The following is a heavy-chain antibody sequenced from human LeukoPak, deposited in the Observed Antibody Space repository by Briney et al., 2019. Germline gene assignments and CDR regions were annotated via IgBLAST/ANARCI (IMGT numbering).Heavy chain of an antibody. J-gene: IGHJ4*02. Sequence: SQTLSLTFDISGDSVSINSAVWNWIRQSPSRGLEWLGKTYYRSKWRDDSAVSVRGRVTITPDTSKNQFSLQLSSVTPEDTAVYYCARSGRYTFDYWGQGILVTVSS. CDR1: GDSVSINSAV. D-gene: IGHD1-26*01. CDR2: TYYRSKWRD. CDR3: ARSGRYTFDY. V-gene: IGHV6-1*01.